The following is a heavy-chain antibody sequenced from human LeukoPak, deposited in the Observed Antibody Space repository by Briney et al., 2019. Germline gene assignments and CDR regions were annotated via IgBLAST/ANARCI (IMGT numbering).Heavy chain of an antibody. Sequence: GGSLRLSYAASGFTFSSYAMSWARHAPGKGLECLSAISVSGGSTYHTDFLKGRFAISRDNSKNALYLQMNGPRAEDTAVYYCAKDHRELGYDILTGYFSRFYEAPDFDYWGQGTLVTVSS. CDR1: GFTFSSYA. CDR3: AKDHRELGYDILTGYFSRFYEAPDFDY. V-gene: IGHV3-23*01. CDR2: ISVSGGST. J-gene: IGHJ4*02. D-gene: IGHD3-9*01.